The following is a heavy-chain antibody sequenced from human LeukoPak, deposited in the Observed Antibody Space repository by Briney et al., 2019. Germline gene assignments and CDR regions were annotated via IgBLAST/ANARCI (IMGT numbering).Heavy chain of an antibody. CDR2: INHNGST. V-gene: IGHV4-34*01. Sequence: SETLSLTCAVYGGSFSGYYWSWIRQPPGKGLEWIGEINHNGSTNYNPSLKSRVTISVDTSKNQFSLKLSSVTAADTAVYYCARGRPDLYYDILTGYSFDAFDIWGQGTMVTVSS. D-gene: IGHD3-9*01. CDR1: GGSFSGYY. J-gene: IGHJ3*02. CDR3: ARGRPDLYYDILTGYSFDAFDI.